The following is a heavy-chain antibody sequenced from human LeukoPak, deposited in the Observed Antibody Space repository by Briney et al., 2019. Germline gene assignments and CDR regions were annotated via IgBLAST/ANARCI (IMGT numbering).Heavy chain of an antibody. CDR3: ATGNYYDSRGYYTFGH. J-gene: IGHJ1*01. Sequence: GGSLRLSCAASGFTFSRYWMHWVRQAPGKGLVWVSRINGDGSTTSYADSVKGGFTTSRDNAKNTLYLQMNSLRAEDTSVYYCATGNYYDSRGYYTFGHWGQGTLVTVSS. D-gene: IGHD3-22*01. V-gene: IGHV3-74*01. CDR2: INGDGSTT. CDR1: GFTFSRYW.